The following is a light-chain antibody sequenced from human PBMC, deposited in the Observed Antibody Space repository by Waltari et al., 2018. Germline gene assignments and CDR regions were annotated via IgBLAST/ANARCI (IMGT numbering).Light chain of an antibody. CDR3: QHYYNFPWT. CDR1: QGIRTY. J-gene: IGKJ1*01. Sequence: VIWMTQSPSLLSASPGDRVTITCRMSQGIRTYLAWYQQKPWRAPELLNFGASILHSGVPSRCSGSGSGTDFTLTISSLQSEDVATYYCQHYYNFPWTFGQGTKVEIK. CDR2: GAS. V-gene: IGKV1D-8*03.